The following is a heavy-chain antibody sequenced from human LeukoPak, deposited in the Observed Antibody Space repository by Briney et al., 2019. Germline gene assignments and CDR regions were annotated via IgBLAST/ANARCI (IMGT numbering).Heavy chain of an antibody. CDR3: VKEIAVAGTGFADY. CDR1: GFTFSSYG. Sequence: GGSLRLSCAASGFTFSSYGMHWVRQAPGKGLEWVSAISGSGGSTYYADSVKGRFTISRDNSKNTLHLQMKRLRAEDTAVYYCVKEIAVAGTGFADYWGQGTLVTVSS. J-gene: IGHJ4*02. CDR2: ISGSGGST. D-gene: IGHD6-19*01. V-gene: IGHV3-23*01.